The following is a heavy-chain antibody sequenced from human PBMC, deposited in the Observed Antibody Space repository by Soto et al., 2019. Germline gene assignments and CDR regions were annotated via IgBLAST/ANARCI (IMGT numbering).Heavy chain of an antibody. CDR3: ARRNGYCSGGSSPNDY. Sequence: SETLSLTCTVSGGSISSSSYYWGWIRQPPGKGLEWIGSIYYSGSTYYNPSLKSRVTISVDTSKNQFSLKLSSVTAADTAVYYCARRNGYCSGGSSPNDYWGQGALVTVSS. V-gene: IGHV4-39*01. CDR1: GGSISSSSYY. D-gene: IGHD2-15*01. J-gene: IGHJ4*02. CDR2: IYYSGST.